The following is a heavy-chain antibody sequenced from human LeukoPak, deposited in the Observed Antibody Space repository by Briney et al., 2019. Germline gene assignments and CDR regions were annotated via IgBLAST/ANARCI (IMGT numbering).Heavy chain of an antibody. CDR1: GITFDSYA. D-gene: IGHD2-21*02. V-gene: IGHV3-23*01. Sequence: GGSLRLSCAAAGITFDSYAMSWVRQAPGKGLEWISVISGSGGSTSYADSVKGRFIISRNNSKNTLHLHMHSLRAEDTAVYYCVKEKLAYCGGDCFGEYFQDWGQGTLVTVTS. CDR2: ISGSGGST. J-gene: IGHJ1*01. CDR3: VKEKLAYCGGDCFGEYFQD.